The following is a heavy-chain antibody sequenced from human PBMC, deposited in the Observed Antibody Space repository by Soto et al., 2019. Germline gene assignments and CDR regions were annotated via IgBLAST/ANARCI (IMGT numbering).Heavy chain of an antibody. Sequence: QVQLVESGGGVVQPGRSLRLSCAASGFTFSKYGMHWVRQAPGRGLEWVAVVWHDGKYKDYAESVKGRFTISRDNSKNTHYLQMDRLRAEDTAVYYCARDRGSDAPMDAWGQGTSVAVSS. CDR2: VWHDGKYK. CDR3: ARDRGSDAPMDA. D-gene: IGHD3-10*01. V-gene: IGHV3-33*01. CDR1: GFTFSKYG. J-gene: IGHJ6*02.